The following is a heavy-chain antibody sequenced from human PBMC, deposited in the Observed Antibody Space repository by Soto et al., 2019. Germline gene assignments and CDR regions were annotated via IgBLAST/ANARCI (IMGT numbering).Heavy chain of an antibody. V-gene: IGHV3-23*01. J-gene: IGHJ4*02. CDR1: GFTFSSYA. Sequence: EVQLLESGGGLVQPGGYLRLYCAASGFTFSSYAMRWVRQAPVKGLEWVSAISGSGDSTYYADSVKGRFTISRDNDKNTLYLQMNSLRAEDTAVYYCARRGSGSYYEYCGQGTLVTVSS. CDR3: ARRGSGSYYEY. D-gene: IGHD1-26*01. CDR2: ISGSGDST.